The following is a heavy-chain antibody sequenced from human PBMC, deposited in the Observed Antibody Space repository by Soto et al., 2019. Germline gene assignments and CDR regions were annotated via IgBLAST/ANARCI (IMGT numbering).Heavy chain of an antibody. Sequence: GESLKISCKGSGYSFTSYCISWVRQMPWKGLEWMGRIDPGDSYTNYSPSFQGHVTISADKSISTAYLQWSSLKDSDTAMYYCARKRMVYADHYYYYGMAVWGQGTTITLSS. CDR3: ARKRMVYADHYYYYGMAV. D-gene: IGHD2-8*01. CDR2: IDPGDSYT. CDR1: GYSFTSYC. J-gene: IGHJ6*02. V-gene: IGHV5-10-1*01.